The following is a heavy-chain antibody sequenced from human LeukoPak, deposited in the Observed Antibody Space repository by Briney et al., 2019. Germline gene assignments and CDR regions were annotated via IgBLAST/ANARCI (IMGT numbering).Heavy chain of an antibody. CDR2: IYSGGST. Sequence: GGSLRLSCAASGFTVSSNYMSWVRQAPGKGLEWVSVIYSGGSTYYADSVKGRFSISRDNSKNTLYLQMNSLRVGDTAVYYCARATPGYSSSWYYNPARYFDYWGQGTLVTVSS. V-gene: IGHV3-66*01. J-gene: IGHJ4*02. CDR1: GFTVSSNY. CDR3: ARATPGYSSSWYYNPARYFDY. D-gene: IGHD6-13*01.